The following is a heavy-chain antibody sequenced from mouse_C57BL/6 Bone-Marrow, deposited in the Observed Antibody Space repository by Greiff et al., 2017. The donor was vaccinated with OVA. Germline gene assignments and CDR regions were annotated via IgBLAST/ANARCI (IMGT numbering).Heavy chain of an antibody. Sequence: EVKVEESGGGLVQPGGSMKLSCVASGFTFSNYWMNWVRQSPEKGLEWVAQIRLKSDNYATHYAESVKGRFTISRDDSKSSVYLQMNNLRAEDTGIYYCTPNYYGSSYGFAYWGQGTLVTVSA. J-gene: IGHJ3*01. D-gene: IGHD1-1*01. CDR2: IRLKSDNYAT. V-gene: IGHV6-3*01. CDR1: GFTFSNYW. CDR3: TPNYYGSSYGFAY.